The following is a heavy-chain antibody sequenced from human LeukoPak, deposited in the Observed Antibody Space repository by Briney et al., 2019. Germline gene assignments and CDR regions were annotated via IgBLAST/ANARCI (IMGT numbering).Heavy chain of an antibody. Sequence: SQTLSLTCTVSGGSISSGGYSWSWIRQPPGKGLEWIGEINHSGSTNYNPSLKSRVTISVDTSKNQFSLKLSSVTAADTAVYYCARRTLEYSRKNWFDPWGQGTLVTVSS. CDR1: GGSISSGGYS. CDR3: ARRTLEYSRKNWFDP. CDR2: INHSGST. J-gene: IGHJ5*02. D-gene: IGHD6-6*01. V-gene: IGHV4-30-2*01.